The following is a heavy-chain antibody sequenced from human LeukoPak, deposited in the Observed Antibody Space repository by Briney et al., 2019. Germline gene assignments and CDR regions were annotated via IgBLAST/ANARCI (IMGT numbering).Heavy chain of an antibody. CDR1: GGSISPYY. CDR2: VHYGGNT. V-gene: IGHV4-59*12. CDR3: ARDTTDGDTYYYYGMDV. J-gene: IGHJ6*02. Sequence: SETLSLTCTVYGGSISPYYWSWIRQPPGGGLEWIGSVHYGGNTNYNPSLKSRVTMSLDTSKNQFSLKLSSVTAADTAVYYCARDTTDGDTYYYYGMDVWGQGTTVTVSS. D-gene: IGHD4-17*01.